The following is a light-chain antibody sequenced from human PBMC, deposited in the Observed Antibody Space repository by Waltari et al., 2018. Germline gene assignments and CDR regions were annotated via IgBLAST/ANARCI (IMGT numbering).Light chain of an antibody. CDR2: END. CDR1: SSNIKNNH. Sequence: QSVLTQPPSVSAAPGQKVTISCSGSSSNIKNNHVSWYQQFPGRAPKLLIFENDKRHPGIPDRFSGSKSGTSATLGITGLQTGDEADYYCGTWDSTLNGEVFGGGTKLTVL. J-gene: IGLJ3*02. V-gene: IGLV1-51*02. CDR3: GTWDSTLNGEV.